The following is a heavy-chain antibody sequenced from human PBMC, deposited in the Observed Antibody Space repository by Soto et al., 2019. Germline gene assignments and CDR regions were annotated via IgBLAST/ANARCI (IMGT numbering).Heavy chain of an antibody. V-gene: IGHV1-69*13. J-gene: IGHJ6*02. D-gene: IGHD4-17*01. CDR2: IIPIFGTA. Sequence: SVKVSCKASGGTFSSYAISWVRQAPGQGLEWMGGIIPIFGTANYAQKFQGRVTITADESTSTAYMELSSLRSEDTAVYYCARDLATVTTNYYYYGMDVWGQGTTVTVSS. CDR3: ARDLATVTTNYYYYGMDV. CDR1: GGTFSSYA.